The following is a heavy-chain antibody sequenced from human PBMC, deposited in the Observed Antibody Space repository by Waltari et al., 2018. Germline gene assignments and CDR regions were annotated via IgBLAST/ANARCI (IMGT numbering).Heavy chain of an antibody. CDR2: IKQDGSEK. D-gene: IGHD6-19*01. J-gene: IGHJ4*02. V-gene: IGHV3-7*01. Sequence: EVQLVESGGGLVQPGGSLRLSCAASGFTFSSYWMSWVRQGPGKGLEWVANIKQDGSEKYYVDSVKGRFTISRDNAKNSLYLQMNSLRAEDTAVYYCARDGVAGNVGVVDYWSQGTLVTVSS. CDR3: ARDGVAGNVGVVDY. CDR1: GFTFSSYW.